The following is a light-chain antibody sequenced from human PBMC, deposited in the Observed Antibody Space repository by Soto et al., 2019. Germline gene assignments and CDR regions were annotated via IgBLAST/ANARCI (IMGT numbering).Light chain of an antibody. V-gene: IGKV1-5*01. J-gene: IGKJ1*01. CDR1: QSISSW. Sequence: DIQMTQSPSTLSASVGDRVTITCRASQSISSWLAWYQQKPGKAPELLIYAASTLQSGVPSRFSGSGSGTDFTLTISCLQSEDFATYYCQRYYSFPPTFGQGTKVDIK. CDR2: AAS. CDR3: QRYYSFPPT.